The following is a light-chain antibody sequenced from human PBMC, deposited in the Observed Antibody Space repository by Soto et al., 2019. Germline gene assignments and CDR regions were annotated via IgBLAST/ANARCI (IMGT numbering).Light chain of an antibody. V-gene: IGKV1-5*03. J-gene: IGKJ5*01. CDR3: QQSYRTPT. CDR1: QTISSW. CDR2: KAS. Sequence: DIQMTQSPSTLSGSVGDRVTITCRASQTISSWLAWYQQKPGKAPKLLIYKASSLESGVPSRFSGSGSGTEFTLTISSLQPDDFATYYCQQSYRTPTFGQGTRLEIK.